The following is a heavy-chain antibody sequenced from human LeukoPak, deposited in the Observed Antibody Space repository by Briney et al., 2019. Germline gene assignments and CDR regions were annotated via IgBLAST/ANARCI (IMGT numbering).Heavy chain of an antibody. D-gene: IGHD3-22*01. CDR3: ARRDYYDSSGYLDAFDI. J-gene: IGHJ3*02. CDR1: GGSFSDYY. Sequence: KPSETLSLTCAVYGGSFSDYYWSWIRQPPGKGLEWIGYIYYSGSTNYNPSLKSRVTISVDTSKNQFSLKLSSVTAADTAVYYCARRDYYDSSGYLDAFDIWGQGTMVTVSS. V-gene: IGHV4-59*08. CDR2: IYYSGST.